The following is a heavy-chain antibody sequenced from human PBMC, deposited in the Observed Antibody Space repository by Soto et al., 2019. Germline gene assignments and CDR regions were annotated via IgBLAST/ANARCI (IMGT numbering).Heavy chain of an antibody. J-gene: IGHJ6*03. D-gene: IGHD6-13*01. CDR1: GFTVSSNY. CDR3: AREGTAAAGIHYYYMDV. V-gene: IGHV3-66*01. CDR2: IYSGGST. Sequence: EVQLVESGGGLVQLGGSLRLSCAASGFTVSSNYMSWVRQAPGKGLEWVSVIYSGGSTYYADSVKGRFTISRDNSKNTLYLQMNSLRAEDTAVYYCAREGTAAAGIHYYYMDVWGKGTTVTVSS.